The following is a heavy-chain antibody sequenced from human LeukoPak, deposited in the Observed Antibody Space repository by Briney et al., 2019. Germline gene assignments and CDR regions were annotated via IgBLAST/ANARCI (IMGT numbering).Heavy chain of an antibody. D-gene: IGHD3-10*01. Sequence: PGGSLRLSCAASGFTFSSYSMNWVRQAPGKGLEWVSSISSSSSYIYYADSVKGRFTISRDNAKNSLYLQMNSLRAEDTAVYYCARGFGGLSALDAFDIWGQGTMVIVSS. CDR2: ISSSSSYI. V-gene: IGHV3-21*01. CDR1: GFTFSSYS. J-gene: IGHJ3*02. CDR3: ARGFGGLSALDAFDI.